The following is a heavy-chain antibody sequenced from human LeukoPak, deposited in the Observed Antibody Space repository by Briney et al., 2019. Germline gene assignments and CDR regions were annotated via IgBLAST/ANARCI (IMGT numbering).Heavy chain of an antibody. Sequence: SETLSLTCAVYGXSFSGYYWSWIRQPPGKGLEWIGEINHSGSTNYNPSLKSRVTISVDTSKNQFSLKLSSVTAADTAVYYCARDSSRLTTAPYDYWGQGTLVTVSS. CDR2: INHSGST. D-gene: IGHD3-22*01. V-gene: IGHV4-34*01. CDR3: ARDSSRLTTAPYDY. CDR1: GXSFSGYY. J-gene: IGHJ4*02.